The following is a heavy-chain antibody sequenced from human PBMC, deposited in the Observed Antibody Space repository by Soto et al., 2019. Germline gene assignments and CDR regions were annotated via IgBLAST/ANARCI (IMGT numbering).Heavy chain of an antibody. D-gene: IGHD4-17*01. Sequence: QVQLVESGGGVVQPGRSLRLSCAASGFTFSSYGMHWVRQAPGKGLEWVAVIWYDGSNKYYADPVKGRFTISRDNSKNTLYLQMNSLRAEDTAVYYCARDRVPDYGDYVYYYYYGMDVWGQGTTVTVSS. CDR3: ARDRVPDYGDYVYYYYYGMDV. CDR1: GFTFSSYG. J-gene: IGHJ6*02. CDR2: IWYDGSNK. V-gene: IGHV3-33*01.